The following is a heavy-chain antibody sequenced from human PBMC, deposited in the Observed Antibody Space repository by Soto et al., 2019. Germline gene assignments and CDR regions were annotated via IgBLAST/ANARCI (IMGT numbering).Heavy chain of an antibody. V-gene: IGHV3-21*01. Sequence: GGSLRLSCAASGFTFSSYSMNWVRQAPGKGLEWVSSISSSSSYIYYADSVKGRFTISRDNAKNSLYLQMNSLRAEDTAVYYCARGGYSSGYYYAFDIWGQGTMVTVSS. CDR2: ISSSSSYI. CDR3: ARGGYSSGYYYAFDI. CDR1: GFTFSSYS. J-gene: IGHJ3*02. D-gene: IGHD3-22*01.